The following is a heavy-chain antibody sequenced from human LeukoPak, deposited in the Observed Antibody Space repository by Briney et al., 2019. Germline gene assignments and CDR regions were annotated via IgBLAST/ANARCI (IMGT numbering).Heavy chain of an antibody. CDR1: GFTFSSYD. J-gene: IGHJ4*02. V-gene: IGHV3-33*01. CDR2: IWYDGSNK. Sequence: PGRSLRLSCAASGFTFSSYDMHWVRQAPGKGLEWVAVIWYDGSNKYYADSVKGRFTISRDNSKNTLYLQMNSLRAEDTAVYYCAPLWFGELLSLDYWGQGTLVTVSS. D-gene: IGHD3-10*01. CDR3: APLWFGELLSLDY.